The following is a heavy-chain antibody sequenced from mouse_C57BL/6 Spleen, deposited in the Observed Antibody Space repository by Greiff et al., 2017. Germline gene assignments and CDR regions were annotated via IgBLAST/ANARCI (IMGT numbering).Heavy chain of an antibody. J-gene: IGHJ2*01. CDR2: INPSNGGT. D-gene: IGHD2-4*01. CDR3: ARSRGYDYNGDY. Sequence: QVHVKQPGTELVKPGASVKLSCKASGYTFTSYWMHWVKQRPGQGLEWIGNINPSNGGTNYNEKFKSKATLTVDKSSSTAYMQLSSLTSEDSAVYYCARSRGYDYNGDYWGQGTTLTVSS. V-gene: IGHV1-53*01. CDR1: GYTFTSYW.